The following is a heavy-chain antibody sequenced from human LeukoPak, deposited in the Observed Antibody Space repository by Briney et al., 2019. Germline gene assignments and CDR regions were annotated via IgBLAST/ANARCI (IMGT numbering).Heavy chain of an antibody. CDR1: GGSISSSSYY. CDR3: ARVGPWVNPDYYYYYMDV. J-gene: IGHJ6*03. D-gene: IGHD1-14*01. Sequence: SETLSLTCTVSGGSISSSSYYWGWIRQPPGKGLEWIGSIYYSGSTYYNPSLKSRVTISVDTSKNQFSLKLSSVTAADTAVYYCARVGPWVNPDYYYYYMDVWGKGTTVTVSS. CDR2: IYYSGST. V-gene: IGHV4-39*07.